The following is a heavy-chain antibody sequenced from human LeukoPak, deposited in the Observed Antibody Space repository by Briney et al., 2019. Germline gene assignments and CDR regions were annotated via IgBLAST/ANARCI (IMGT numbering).Heavy chain of an antibody. V-gene: IGHV3-30*03. CDR1: GFTFSSYS. CDR2: ISYDGSNK. CDR3: ASDLEV. Sequence: GGSLRLSCAASGFTFSSYSMNWVRQAPGKGLEWVAVISYDGSNKYYTDSVKGRFTISRDNSKNTLYLQMNSLRAEDTAVYYCASDLEVWGQGTTVTVSS. J-gene: IGHJ6*02.